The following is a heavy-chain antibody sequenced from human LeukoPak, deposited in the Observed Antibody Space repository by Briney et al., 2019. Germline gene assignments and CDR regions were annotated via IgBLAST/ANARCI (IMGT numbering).Heavy chain of an antibody. CDR2: ISTTSSTI. J-gene: IGHJ4*02. D-gene: IGHD2-15*01. V-gene: IGHV3-48*02. CDR1: GFTFSSYG. Sequence: GGSLRLSCAASGFTFSSYGMSWVRQAPGKGLEWVSYISTTSSTIYYADSVKGRFTISRDNAQNSLYLQMNSLRDEDTAVYYRARYCTSGSCYSDHWGQGTLVTVSS. CDR3: ARYCTSGSCYSDH.